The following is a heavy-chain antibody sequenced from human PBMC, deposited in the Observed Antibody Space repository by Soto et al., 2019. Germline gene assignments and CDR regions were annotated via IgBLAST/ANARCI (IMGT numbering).Heavy chain of an antibody. D-gene: IGHD3-9*01. CDR1: GGSFISYA. CDR2: IIPIFGTA. Sequence: SVKVSCNAAGGSFISYAIIWVRQAPGQGLEWMGGIIPIFGTANYAQKFQGRVTITADESTSTAYMELSSLRSEDTAVYYCASWYYDILTGHSPYYYYYYGMDVWGQGTTVTVSS. J-gene: IGHJ6*02. V-gene: IGHV1-69*01. CDR3: ASWYYDILTGHSPYYYYYYGMDV.